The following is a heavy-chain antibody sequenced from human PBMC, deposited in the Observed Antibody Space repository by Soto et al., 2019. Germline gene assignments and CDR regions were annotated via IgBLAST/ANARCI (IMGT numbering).Heavy chain of an antibody. D-gene: IGHD1-7*01. V-gene: IGHV3-23*01. CDR2: LSRSGGAT. Sequence: GGSLRLSCTASGFNTRFYSMSWVRQTPGKGLEWVAALSRSGGATYYADSVRGRFTISRDASKDTLFLQMSNLRAEDTALYYCSKGEMSTIRNSFDPWGQGTLVTVSS. CDR3: SKGEMSTIRNSFDP. J-gene: IGHJ5*02. CDR1: GFNTRFYS.